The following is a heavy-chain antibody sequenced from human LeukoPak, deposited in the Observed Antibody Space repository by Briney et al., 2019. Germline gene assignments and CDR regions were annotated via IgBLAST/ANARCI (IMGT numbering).Heavy chain of an antibody. CDR1: GFTLSNYW. CDR3: ARDLSGYYDY. Sequence: PGGSLRLSCAASGFTLSNYWMHWFRQAPGKGLVWVSRISDHGSITNFADSVKGRFTISRDTAKNTLYLEMNSLRAEDTAVYYCARDLSGYYDYWGQGTLVTVSS. CDR2: ISDHGSIT. V-gene: IGHV3-74*01. J-gene: IGHJ4*02. D-gene: IGHD3-10*01.